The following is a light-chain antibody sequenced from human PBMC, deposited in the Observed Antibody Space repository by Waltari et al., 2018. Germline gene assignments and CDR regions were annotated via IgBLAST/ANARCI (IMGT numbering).Light chain of an antibody. J-gene: IGKJ2*01. Sequence: QSPAALSVSPGERATLSCRASQSVTSNLAWYQKKRGHSPRLLIYDASIRATGIPARFSGRGSGTEFTLTISSLQSEDFAVYYCQQYNNLQTFGQGTKLELK. CDR2: DAS. CDR1: QSVTSN. V-gene: IGKV3D-15*01. CDR3: QQYNNLQT.